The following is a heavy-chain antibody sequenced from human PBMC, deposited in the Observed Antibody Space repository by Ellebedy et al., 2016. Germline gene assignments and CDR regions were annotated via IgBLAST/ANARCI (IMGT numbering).Heavy chain of an antibody. CDR3: ARNTYYYGSGSYYFDY. V-gene: IGHV3-53*01. CDR1: GFTVSSNY. D-gene: IGHD3-10*01. CDR2: IYSGGST. Sequence: GESLKISCAASGFTVSSNYMGWVRQAPGKGLEWVSVIYSGGSTYYADSVKGRFTISRDNSKNTLYLQMNSLRAEDTAVYYCARNTYYYGSGSYYFDYWGQGTLVTVSS. J-gene: IGHJ4*02.